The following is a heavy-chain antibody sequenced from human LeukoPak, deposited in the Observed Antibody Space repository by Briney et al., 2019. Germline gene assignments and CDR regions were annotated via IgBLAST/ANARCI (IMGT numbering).Heavy chain of an antibody. D-gene: IGHD4-17*01. Sequence: GASVKVSCKASGYTFTSYGISWVRQAPGQGLEWMGWISAYNGNTNYAQKLQGRVTMTTDTSTSTAYMELRSLRSDDTAVYHCARDPLDYGDNYFDYWGQGTLVTVSS. J-gene: IGHJ4*02. V-gene: IGHV1-18*01. CDR1: GYTFTSYG. CDR3: ARDPLDYGDNYFDY. CDR2: ISAYNGNT.